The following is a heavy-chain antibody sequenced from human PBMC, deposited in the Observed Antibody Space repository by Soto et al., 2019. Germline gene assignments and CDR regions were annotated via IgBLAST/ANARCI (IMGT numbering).Heavy chain of an antibody. D-gene: IGHD4-17*01. J-gene: IGHJ4*02. CDR2: IYYSGST. CDR1: DDTVRSGRYY. CDR3: ARGNDYGDVGLDY. Sequence: SETMPHTSTVSDDTVRSGRYYWSWVRQPPGKGLEWIGYIYYSGSTNYTPSLQSRVTISVDTSKNQFSLKLSSVTAADTAVYYCARGNDYGDVGLDYWGQGTLVTVSS. V-gene: IGHV4-61*01.